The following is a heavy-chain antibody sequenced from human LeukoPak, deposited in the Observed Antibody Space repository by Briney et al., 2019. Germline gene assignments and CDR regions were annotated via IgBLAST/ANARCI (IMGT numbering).Heavy chain of an antibody. D-gene: IGHD3-3*01. CDR3: ASPPARITIFGVVTPEHYYYMDV. CDR1: GGSISSSSYY. Sequence: PSETLSLTCTVSGGSISSSSYYWGWIRQPPGKGLEWIGSIYYSGSTYYNPSLKSRVTISVDTSKNQFSLKLSSVTAADTAVYYCASPPARITIFGVVTPEHYYYMDVWGKGTTVTVSS. J-gene: IGHJ6*03. V-gene: IGHV4-39*01. CDR2: IYYSGST.